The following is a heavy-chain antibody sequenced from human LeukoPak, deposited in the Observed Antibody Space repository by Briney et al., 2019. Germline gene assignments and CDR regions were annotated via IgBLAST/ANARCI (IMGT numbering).Heavy chain of an antibody. CDR3: AVRGGSYYYYGMDV. CDR1: GGTFSSYA. D-gene: IGHD3-16*01. V-gene: IGHV1-69*13. J-gene: IGHJ6*02. CDR2: IIPIFGTA. Sequence: SVKVSCKASGGTFSSYAISWVRQAPGQGPEWMGGIIPIFGTANYAQKFQGRVTITADESTSTAYMELSSLRSEDTAVYYCAVRGGSYYYYGMDVWGQGTTVTVSS.